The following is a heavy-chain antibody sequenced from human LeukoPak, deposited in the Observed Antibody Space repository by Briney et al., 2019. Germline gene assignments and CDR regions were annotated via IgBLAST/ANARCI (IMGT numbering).Heavy chain of an antibody. Sequence: GGSLRLSCAASGFTVSDNYMSWVRQAPGKGLEWVSLIYSAGSTYYADSVTGRFTISRDNSKNTLFLQMNSLRAEDTAVYYCAKDQSERFLEWLQDYYYYYGMDVWGQGTTVTVSS. CDR2: IYSAGST. J-gene: IGHJ6*02. CDR1: GFTVSDNY. V-gene: IGHV3-53*01. D-gene: IGHD3-3*01. CDR3: AKDQSERFLEWLQDYYYYYGMDV.